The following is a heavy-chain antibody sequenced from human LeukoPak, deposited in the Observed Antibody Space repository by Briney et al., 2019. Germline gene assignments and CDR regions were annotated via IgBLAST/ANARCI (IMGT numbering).Heavy chain of an antibody. J-gene: IGHJ4*02. D-gene: IGHD6-19*01. CDR2: IYPGDSDT. CDR3: ARRKAVARISYFDS. V-gene: IGHV5-51*01. CDR1: GYSFTNYW. Sequence: GESLKISCEGSGYSFTNYWIGWVRQMPGKGLEWMGIIYPGDSDTRYSPSFQGQVTISADKSLSTAYLQWSSLKASDTAMYYCARRKAVARISYFDSWGQGTLVTVSS.